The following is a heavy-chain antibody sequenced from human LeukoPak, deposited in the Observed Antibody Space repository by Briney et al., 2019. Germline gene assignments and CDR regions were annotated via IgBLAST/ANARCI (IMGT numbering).Heavy chain of an antibody. Sequence: GGSLRLSCSVSGITLSNYAMSWVRQAPGKGLEWVAGISGSGGGTKYADSVKGRFTISRDNSKNTLYLQMNSLRAEATAVYFCARDSYDVLTGQTYYYYYMDVWGKGTTVTVSS. CDR2: ISGSGGGT. V-gene: IGHV3-23*01. J-gene: IGHJ6*03. D-gene: IGHD3-9*01. CDR3: ARDSYDVLTGQTYYYYYMDV. CDR1: GITLSNYA.